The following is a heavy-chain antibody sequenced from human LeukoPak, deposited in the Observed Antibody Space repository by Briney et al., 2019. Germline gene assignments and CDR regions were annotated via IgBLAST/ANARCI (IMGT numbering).Heavy chain of an antibody. V-gene: IGHV4-61*02. J-gene: IGHJ3*02. Sequence: PSETLSLTCAVSGYSISSGSYYWSWIRQPAGKGLEWIGRIYTSGSTNYNPSLKSRVTISVDTSKNQFSLKLSSVTAADTAVYYCARDRGSGYHTGFDAFDIWGQGTMVTVSS. CDR3: ARDRGSGYHTGFDAFDI. CDR1: GYSISSGSYY. D-gene: IGHD3-22*01. CDR2: IYTSGST.